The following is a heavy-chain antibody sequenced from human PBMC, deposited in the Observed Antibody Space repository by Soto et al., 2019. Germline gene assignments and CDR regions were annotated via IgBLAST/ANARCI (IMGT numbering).Heavy chain of an antibody. V-gene: IGHV1-46*03. Sequence: ASVKVSCKASGGTFSSYAISWVRQAPGQGLEWMGIINPSGGSTSYAQKFQGRVTMTRDTSTSTVYMELSSLRSEDTAVYYCAMNGYSGYDSPYYYYYYMDVWGKGTTVTVS. J-gene: IGHJ6*03. D-gene: IGHD5-12*01. CDR1: GGTFSSYA. CDR3: AMNGYSGYDSPYYYYYYMDV. CDR2: INPSGGST.